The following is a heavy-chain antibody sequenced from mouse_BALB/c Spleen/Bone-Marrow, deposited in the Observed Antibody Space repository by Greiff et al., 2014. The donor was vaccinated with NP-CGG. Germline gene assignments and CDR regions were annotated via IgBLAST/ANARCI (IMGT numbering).Heavy chain of an antibody. CDR1: GYTFSNYW. Sequence: VQLKESGTVLARPGAAVKMSCKASGYTFSNYWMHWVKQRPGQGLEWIGTIYPGNSDTTYNQKFKGKAKLTAVTSTSTAYMELSSQTNEDSGVYCCTRGGRGDFDYWGQGTTLTVSS. V-gene: IGHV1-5*01. CDR2: IYPGNSDT. CDR3: TRGGRGDFDY. J-gene: IGHJ2*01.